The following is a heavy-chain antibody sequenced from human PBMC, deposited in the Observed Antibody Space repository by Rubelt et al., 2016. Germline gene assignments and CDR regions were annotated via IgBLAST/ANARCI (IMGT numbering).Heavy chain of an antibody. CDR1: GYTFTSYG. J-gene: IGHJ4*02. Sequence: QVQLVQSGAEVKKPGASVKVSCKASGYTFTSYGISWVRQAPGQGLAWMGWISAYNGNTYYSQKLQGRVSMTTDTSTSTGYMELRSLRSDDTAVYYCATECGGDYVPFWGQGTLVSVSS. V-gene: IGHV1-18*01. D-gene: IGHD4-17*01. CDR3: ATECGGDYVPF. CDR2: ISAYNGNT.